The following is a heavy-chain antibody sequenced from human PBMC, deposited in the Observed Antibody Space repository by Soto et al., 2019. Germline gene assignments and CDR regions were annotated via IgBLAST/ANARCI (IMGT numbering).Heavy chain of an antibody. D-gene: IGHD2-15*01. CDR2: ISSNGGST. CDR3: ARSLEVVVVAADAFDI. V-gene: IGHV3-64*01. J-gene: IGHJ3*02. CDR1: GFTFSSYA. Sequence: GGSLRLSCAASGFTFSSYAMHWVRQAPGKGLEYVSAISSNGGSTYYANSVKGRFTISRDNSKNTLYLQMGSLRAEDMAVYYCARSLEVVVVAADAFDIWGQGTMVTVSS.